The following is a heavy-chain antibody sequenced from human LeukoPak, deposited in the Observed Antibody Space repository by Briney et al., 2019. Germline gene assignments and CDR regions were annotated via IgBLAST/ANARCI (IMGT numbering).Heavy chain of an antibody. CDR2: IYTSGST. D-gene: IGHD6-19*01. CDR1: GGSISSGSYF. Sequence: PSQTLSLTCTVSGGSISSGSYFWSWIRQPAGKGLEWIGRIYTSGSTNYNPSLKSRVTIPVDTSKNQFSLKLSSVTAADTAMYYCARDRGSGWSFDPWGQGTQVTVSS. CDR3: ARDRGSGWSFDP. J-gene: IGHJ5*02. V-gene: IGHV4-61*02.